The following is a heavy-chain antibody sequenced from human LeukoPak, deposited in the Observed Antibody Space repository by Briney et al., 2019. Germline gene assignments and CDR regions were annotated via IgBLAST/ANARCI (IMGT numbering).Heavy chain of an antibody. CDR2: IAYDGSYT. CDR1: GFAFSTYT. V-gene: IGHV3-30*04. CDR3: ARGYRPYNSACLFAS. Sequence: PGRSLRLSCAASGFAFSTYTMHWVRQAPGKGLEWVAVIAYDGSYTYYAESVRGRFTFSRGNSKNTLYLQMNSLKPEDTAVYYCARGYRPYNSACLFASWGQGTLVTVSS. D-gene: IGHD6-25*01. J-gene: IGHJ4*02.